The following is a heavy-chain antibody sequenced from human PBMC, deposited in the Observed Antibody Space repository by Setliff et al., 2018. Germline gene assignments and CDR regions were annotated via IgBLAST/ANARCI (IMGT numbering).Heavy chain of an antibody. CDR2: ISPYSGNT. D-gene: IGHD6-19*01. Sequence: ASVKVSCKPSGFGFTTFGFRWVRQAPGQGLEWLGSISPYSGNTNYPHCLQDRVNMTIDTSATTVYKELQSLSSDATAVYYCVRSSSPQVVLAADFDFWGQGTPVTVSS. CDR1: GFGFTTFG. V-gene: IGHV1-18*01. J-gene: IGHJ4*02. CDR3: VRSSSPQVVLAADFDF.